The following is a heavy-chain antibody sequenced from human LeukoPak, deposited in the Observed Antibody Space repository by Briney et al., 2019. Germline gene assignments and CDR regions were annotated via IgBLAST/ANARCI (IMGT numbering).Heavy chain of an antibody. Sequence: GGSLRLSCGASGFTFSSYGMHWVRQAPGKGLEWVASITNDGRNKYYADSVEGRFTISRDNSKKTLYLQMNSLRAEGSAMYYCTKDDYYDSGAHQLWWGQGTVVTVSS. J-gene: IGHJ4*02. V-gene: IGHV3-30*02. CDR3: TKDDYYDSGAHQLW. D-gene: IGHD3-22*01. CDR2: ITNDGRNK. CDR1: GFTFSSYG.